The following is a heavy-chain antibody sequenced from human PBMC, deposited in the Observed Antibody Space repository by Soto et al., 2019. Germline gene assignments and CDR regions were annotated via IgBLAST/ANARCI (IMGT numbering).Heavy chain of an antibody. V-gene: IGHV1-69*12. Sequence: QVQLVQSGAEVKKPGSSVKVSCKASGGTFSSYAISWVRQAPGQGLEWMGEIIPIFGTANYAQKFQGRATITEDESTSTAYMELSSLRSEDTAVYYCARDRGPSSGYYPYWFDPWGQGTLVTVSS. CDR1: GGTFSSYA. CDR3: ARDRGPSSGYYPYWFDP. D-gene: IGHD3-22*01. CDR2: IIPIFGTA. J-gene: IGHJ5*02.